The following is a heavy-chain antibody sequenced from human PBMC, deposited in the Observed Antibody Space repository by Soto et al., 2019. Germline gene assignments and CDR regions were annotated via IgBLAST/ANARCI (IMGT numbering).Heavy chain of an antibody. V-gene: IGHV3-23*01. CDR3: AIDPPLVEVPATVY. CDR1: GFTFSSYA. D-gene: IGHD2-15*01. CDR2: ISGSGGIT. J-gene: IGHJ4*02. Sequence: GGSLRLSCAASGFTFSSYAMSWVRQAPGKGLEWVSAISGSGGITYYADSVKGRFTISRDNSKNPLYLQMNSLRAEDTGVYYGAIDPPLVEVPATVYWGQGTLVTVSS.